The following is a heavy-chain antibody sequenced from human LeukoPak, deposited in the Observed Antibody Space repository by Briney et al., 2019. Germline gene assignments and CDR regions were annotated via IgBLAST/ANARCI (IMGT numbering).Heavy chain of an antibody. J-gene: IGHJ2*01. CDR1: GFMFSSYW. CDR2: IKQDGSQI. V-gene: IGHV3-7*05. CDR3: ARDSGEYSFGGFWYFDV. Sequence: GGSLRLSCAGSGFMFSSYWIYWVRQAPGKGLESVANIKQDGSQIHYVDSVKGRFTISRDDAQNSVYLQMNSLRVEDTAVYYCARDSGEYSFGGFWYFDVWGRGTLVTVSS. D-gene: IGHD5-18*01.